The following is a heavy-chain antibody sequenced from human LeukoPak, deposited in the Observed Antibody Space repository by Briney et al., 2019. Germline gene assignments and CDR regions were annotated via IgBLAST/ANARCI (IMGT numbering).Heavy chain of an antibody. CDR2: VYHSGIT. CDR1: GGSITNTNYY. V-gene: IGHV4-39*07. J-gene: IGHJ4*02. CDR3: ARRRSITIFGVESFNFDY. Sequence: SETLSLTCTVSGGSITNTNYYWAWIRQPPGEGLEWIGSVYHSGITYYTPSLKSRVSISVYTSKNQFSLKLSSVTAADTAVYYCARRRSITIFGVESFNFDYWGQGTLVTVSS. D-gene: IGHD3-3*01.